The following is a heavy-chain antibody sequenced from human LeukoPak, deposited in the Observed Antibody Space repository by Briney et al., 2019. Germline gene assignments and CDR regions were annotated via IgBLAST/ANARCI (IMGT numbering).Heavy chain of an antibody. Sequence: GGSLRLSCAASGFTVSSNYMSWVRQAPGKGLEWVSVIYSGGSTNYADSVKGRFTISRDNSKNTLYLQMNSLRAEDTAVYYCARDSGSYTKYWYFDLWGRGTLVTVSS. CDR3: ARDSGSYTKYWYFDL. CDR1: GFTVSSNY. D-gene: IGHD1-26*01. CDR2: IYSGGST. J-gene: IGHJ2*01. V-gene: IGHV3-53*01.